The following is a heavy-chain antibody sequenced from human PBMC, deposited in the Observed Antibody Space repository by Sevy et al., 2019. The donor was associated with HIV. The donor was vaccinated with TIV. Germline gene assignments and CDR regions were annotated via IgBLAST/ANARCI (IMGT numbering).Heavy chain of an antibody. CDR2: IWYDGSNK. CDR1: GFTFSNYG. V-gene: IGHV3-33*01. Sequence: GRSLRLSCAGSGFTFSNYGMHWVRQAPGKGLEWVAIIWYDGSNKYYTESVKGRFTISRDNSKNMLHLQMNGLRAEDTAVYYCARDKLQTTGSLGDYYYGLDVWGQGTRVTVSS. CDR3: ARDKLQTTGSLGDYYYGLDV. J-gene: IGHJ6*02. D-gene: IGHD3-16*01.